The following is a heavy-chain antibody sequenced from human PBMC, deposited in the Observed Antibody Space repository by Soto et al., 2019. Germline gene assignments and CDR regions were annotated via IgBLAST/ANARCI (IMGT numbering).Heavy chain of an antibody. CDR2: ISSNGGST. CDR3: AGADCGTFDN. CDR1: GFIFRNYN. D-gene: IGHD2-21*02. J-gene: IGHJ4*02. V-gene: IGHV3-64*07. Sequence: EVQLLESGGGLVQPGGSLRLSCSASGFIFRNYNMHWVRQAPGKGLEYVSGISSNGGSTFYADSVKGRFSISRDNSKKRLNLHMGGLRPEDMGTDYCAGADCGTFDNWGQGTLVAVSS.